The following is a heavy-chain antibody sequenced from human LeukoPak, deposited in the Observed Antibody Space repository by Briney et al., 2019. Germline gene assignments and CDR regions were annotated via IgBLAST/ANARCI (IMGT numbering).Heavy chain of an antibody. CDR3: AREASSGWTHFDY. V-gene: IGHV3-9*01. CDR2: ISWNSGSI. CDR1: GFTFDDYA. D-gene: IGHD6-19*01. J-gene: IGHJ4*02. Sequence: SLRLSCAASGFTFDDYAMHWVRQAPGKGLEWVSGISWNSGSIGYADSVKGRFTISRDNAKNTLYLEMNSLRAEDTAVYYCAREASSGWTHFDYWGQGTLVTVSS.